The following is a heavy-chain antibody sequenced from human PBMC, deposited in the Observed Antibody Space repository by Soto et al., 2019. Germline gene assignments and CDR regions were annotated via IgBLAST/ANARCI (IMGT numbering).Heavy chain of an antibody. CDR1: CGSISSYY. Sequence: TSETLSLTCPFSCGSISSYYLTLILQPPWKGLEWIGFMYNSGSTHYNPSLKSRVTISLDTSKNQFSLNLRSVTAADTAVYYCASMGYHYGSGSYPLDYWGQGTLVTVSS. D-gene: IGHD3-10*01. CDR3: ASMGYHYGSGSYPLDY. CDR2: MYNSGST. J-gene: IGHJ4*02. V-gene: IGHV4-59*08.